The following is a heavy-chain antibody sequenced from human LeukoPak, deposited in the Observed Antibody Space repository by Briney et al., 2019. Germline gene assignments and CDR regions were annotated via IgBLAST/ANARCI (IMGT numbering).Heavy chain of an antibody. Sequence: GASAKVSYQASGYTFTGYYMHWVRQAPGQGLEWMGWINPNSGGTNYAQKFQGRVTMTRDTSISTAYMELSRLRSDDTAVYYCARDYDDYVGYWGQGTLVTVSS. CDR3: ARDYDDYVGY. CDR1: GYTFTGYY. V-gene: IGHV1-2*02. J-gene: IGHJ4*02. D-gene: IGHD5-12*01. CDR2: INPNSGGT.